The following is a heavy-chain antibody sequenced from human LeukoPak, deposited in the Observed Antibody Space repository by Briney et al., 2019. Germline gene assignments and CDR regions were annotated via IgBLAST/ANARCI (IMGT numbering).Heavy chain of an antibody. D-gene: IGHD4-11*01. Sequence: PSETLSLTCAVYGGPFSGSYWSWIRQPPGKGLEWIGDINENGNSNYIPSLKSRVTISMDTSKNQFSLKVTSVTAADTAVYYCARGGLYSNYFDSWGQGTLVAVS. V-gene: IGHV4-34*01. CDR2: INENGNS. J-gene: IGHJ4*02. CDR3: ARGGLYSNYFDS. CDR1: GGPFSGSY.